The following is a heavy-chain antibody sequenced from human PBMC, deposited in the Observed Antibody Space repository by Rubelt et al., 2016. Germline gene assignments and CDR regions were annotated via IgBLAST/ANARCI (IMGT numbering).Heavy chain of an antibody. D-gene: IGHD1-26*01. CDR2: INSDGSST. V-gene: IGHV3-74*01. CDR1: GFTFSSYW. J-gene: IGHJ4*02. Sequence: EVQLVESGGGLVQPGGSLRLSCAASGFTFSSYWMHWVRQAPGKGLVWVSRINSDGSSTSYADSVKGRFTISRDNAKNTLYLQMNSLRAEDTAVYYCARDLGLSSGSYPFDYWGQGTLVTVSS. CDR3: ARDLGLSSGSYPFDY.